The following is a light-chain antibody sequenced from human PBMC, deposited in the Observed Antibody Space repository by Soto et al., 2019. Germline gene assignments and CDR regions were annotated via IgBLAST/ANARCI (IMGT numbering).Light chain of an antibody. Sequence: DIEMTQYPSSVSASVGDRVTITCGASRCSGSFVAWYQQRPGKDAKGLIYDASRSESGVPSSLSGSGSGTEFTLTISRMPPDDSATYYCQQYNSHWTFGHGTKVDIK. CDR2: DAS. CDR3: QQYNSHWT. J-gene: IGKJ1*01. CDR1: RCSGSF. V-gene: IGKV1-5*01.